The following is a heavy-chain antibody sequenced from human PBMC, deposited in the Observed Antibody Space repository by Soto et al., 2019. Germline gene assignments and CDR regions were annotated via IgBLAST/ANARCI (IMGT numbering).Heavy chain of an antibody. D-gene: IGHD3-22*01. CDR3: AKEEYYDSSGYSGNFQH. V-gene: IGHV3-43*01. Sequence: EVQLVESGGVVVQPGGSLRLSCAASGFTFDDYTMHWVRQAPGKGLEWVSLISWDGGSTYYADSVKGRFTISRDNSKNSLYLQMNSLRTEDTALYYCAKEEYYDSSGYSGNFQHWGQGTLVTVSS. CDR2: ISWDGGST. J-gene: IGHJ1*01. CDR1: GFTFDDYT.